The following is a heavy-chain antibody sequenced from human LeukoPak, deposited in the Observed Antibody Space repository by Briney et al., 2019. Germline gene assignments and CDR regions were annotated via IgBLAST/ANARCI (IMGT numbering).Heavy chain of an antibody. CDR3: ALTWGYYAFDI. CDR2: INPNSGGT. CDR1: GYTFIGYY. V-gene: IGHV1-2*06. D-gene: IGHD7-27*01. J-gene: IGHJ3*02. Sequence: GASVKVSCKASGYTFIGYYIHWVRQAPGQGLEWMGRINPNSGGTNYAQKFQGRVTMTRDTSISTAYMELSRLRSDGTAVYYCALTWGYYAFDIWGQGTMVTVSS.